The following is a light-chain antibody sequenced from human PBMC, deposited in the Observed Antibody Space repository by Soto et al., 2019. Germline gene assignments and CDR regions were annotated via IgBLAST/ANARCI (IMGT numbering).Light chain of an antibody. CDR2: EVS. CDR1: STDVGGYIY. Sequence: QLVLTQPASVSGSPGQSITLSCTGTSTDVGGYIYVSWYQQYPGNAPRLIIYEVSNRPSGVSDRFSGSKSGNTASLTISGLQTEDEADYYCSSYTSSSKIVFGGGTKLTVL. CDR3: SSYTSSSKIV. J-gene: IGLJ2*01. V-gene: IGLV2-14*01.